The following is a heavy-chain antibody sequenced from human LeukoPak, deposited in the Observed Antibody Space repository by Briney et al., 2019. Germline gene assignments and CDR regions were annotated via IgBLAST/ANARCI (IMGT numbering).Heavy chain of an antibody. Sequence: SETLSLTCTVSGGSINNFYWSWVRQPAGKGLEWIGRIYTSGSINYNPSLKSRVTISVDKSKNQFSLNLRSLTAADTAFYYCARDLGYCSGGDWVACAFDIWGQGTMVTVSS. CDR2: IYTSGSI. CDR3: ARDLGYCSGGDWVACAFDI. V-gene: IGHV4-4*07. D-gene: IGHD2-15*01. J-gene: IGHJ3*02. CDR1: GGSINNFY.